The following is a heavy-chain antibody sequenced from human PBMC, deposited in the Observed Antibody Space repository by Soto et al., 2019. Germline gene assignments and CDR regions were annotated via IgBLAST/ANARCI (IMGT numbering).Heavy chain of an antibody. CDR2: IYYTGAA. J-gene: IGHJ4*02. CDR1: GGSIDTGGFY. CDR3: ASGTFNDISFDS. D-gene: IGHD2-21*01. Sequence: QVQLQESGPGLVKPSQTLTLTCSVSGGSIDTGGFYSSWARQLPGKGLQWIGYIYYTGAAYYNPALKSRVVISLDTSANQFSLSLTSLTAADTAVYYCASGTFNDISFDSWGQGRLVTGSS. V-gene: IGHV4-31*03.